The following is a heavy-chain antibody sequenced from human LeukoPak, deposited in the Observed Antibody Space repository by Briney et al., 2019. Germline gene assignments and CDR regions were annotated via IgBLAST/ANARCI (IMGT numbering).Heavy chain of an antibody. D-gene: IGHD5-18*01. Sequence: PGGSLRLSCAASGFTFSSYAMSWVRQAPGKGLEWVSAISGGGGSTYYADSVKGRFAISRDNSKNTLYLQMNSLRAEDTAVYYCAKDRQYSYARSWGLDYWGQGTLVTVSS. J-gene: IGHJ4*02. CDR3: AKDRQYSYARSWGLDY. CDR1: GFTFSSYA. CDR2: ISGGGGST. V-gene: IGHV3-23*01.